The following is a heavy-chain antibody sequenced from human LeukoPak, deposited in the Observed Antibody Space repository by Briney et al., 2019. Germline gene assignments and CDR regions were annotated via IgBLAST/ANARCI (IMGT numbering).Heavy chain of an antibody. CDR2: ISSSGSTI. Sequence: GSLRLSCAASGFTFSDYYMSWIRQAPGKGLEWVSYISSSGSTIYYADSVKGRFTISRDNAKNSLYLQMNSLRVEDTAVFYCVRGCGRASCPYYFDSWGQGTLVTVSS. D-gene: IGHD2-2*01. CDR1: GFTFSDYY. V-gene: IGHV3-11*04. J-gene: IGHJ4*02. CDR3: VRGCGRASCPYYFDS.